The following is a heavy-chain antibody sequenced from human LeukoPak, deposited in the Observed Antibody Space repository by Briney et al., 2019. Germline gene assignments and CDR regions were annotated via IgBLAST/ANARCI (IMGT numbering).Heavy chain of an antibody. Sequence: SETLSLTCAVYGGSFSGYYWSWIRQPPGKGLEWIGEINHSGSTNYNPSLKSRVTISVDTSKNQFSLKLSSVTAADTAVYYCARGPRVGATRKSLRFDPWGQGTLVTVSS. V-gene: IGHV4-34*01. CDR2: INHSGST. D-gene: IGHD1-26*01. J-gene: IGHJ5*02. CDR1: GGSFSGYY. CDR3: ARGPRVGATRKSLRFDP.